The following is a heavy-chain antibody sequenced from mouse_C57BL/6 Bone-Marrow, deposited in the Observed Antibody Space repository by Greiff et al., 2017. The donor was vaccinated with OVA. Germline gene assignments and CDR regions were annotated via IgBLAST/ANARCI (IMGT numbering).Heavy chain of an antibody. D-gene: IGHD2-1*01. CDR1: GYTFTSYW. Sequence: VKLQQPGAELVRPGTSVKLSCKASGYTFTSYWMHWVKQRPGQGLEWIGVIDPSDSYTNYNQKFKGKATLTVDTSSSTAYMQLSSLTSEDSAVYYCARARNCNYFDYWGQGTTLTVSS. V-gene: IGHV1-59*01. J-gene: IGHJ2*01. CDR2: IDPSDSYT. CDR3: ARARNCNYFDY.